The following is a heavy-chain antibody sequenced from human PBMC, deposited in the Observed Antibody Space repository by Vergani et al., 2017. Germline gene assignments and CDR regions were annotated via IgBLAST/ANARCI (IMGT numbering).Heavy chain of an antibody. D-gene: IGHD5-18*01. CDR2: IYYSGST. Sequence: QLQLQESGPGLVKPSETLSLTCTVSGGSISSSSYYWGWIRQPPGKGLEWIGSIYYSGSTYYNPSLKSRVTISVDTSKNQFSLKLSSVTAADTAVYYCARVSRYSYGVTDYGMDVWGQGTTVTVSS. CDR1: GGSISSSSYY. J-gene: IGHJ6*02. CDR3: ARVSRYSYGVTDYGMDV. V-gene: IGHV4-39*07.